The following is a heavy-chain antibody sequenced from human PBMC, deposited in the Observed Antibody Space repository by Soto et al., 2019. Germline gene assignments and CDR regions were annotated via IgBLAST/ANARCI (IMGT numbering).Heavy chain of an antibody. J-gene: IGHJ3*02. D-gene: IGHD2-15*01. CDR3: ARDWCTGDSCYSRFDS. CDR1: GFPFSSYG. V-gene: IGHV3-33*01. CDR2: IWYDGSNK. Sequence: VGSLRLSCAASGFPFSSYGMHWVRQAPGKGLEGVAVIWYDGSNKYYLDSVKGRFTISRDNSKNKLYLQMNSLRAEDTAVYYCARDWCTGDSCYSRFDSWGQGTMVTVSS.